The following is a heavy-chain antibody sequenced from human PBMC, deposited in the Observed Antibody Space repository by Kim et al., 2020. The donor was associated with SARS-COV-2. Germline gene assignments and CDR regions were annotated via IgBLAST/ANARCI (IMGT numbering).Heavy chain of an antibody. CDR3: ARVEWYSSGWYITYYFDY. V-gene: IGHV3-11*05. D-gene: IGHD6-19*01. J-gene: IGHJ4*02. Sequence: KGRFTISRDNAKNSLYLQMNSLGAEDTAVYYCARVEWYSSGWYITYYFDYWGQGTLVTVSS.